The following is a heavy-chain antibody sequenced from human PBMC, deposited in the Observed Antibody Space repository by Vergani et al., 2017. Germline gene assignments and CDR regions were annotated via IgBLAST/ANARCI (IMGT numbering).Heavy chain of an antibody. CDR3: ARSGDSSDVDF. D-gene: IGHD3-22*01. CDR2: ISHSGYT. J-gene: IGHJ4*02. V-gene: IGHV4-38-2*01. CDR1: DYSITSGYY. Sequence: QAQLQESGPGLVKPSETLSLTCAVSDYSITSGYYWGWIRQPPGKGLEWIGSISHSGYTYSNPSLESRITISVDTSKNQFSLKLSSVTAADTAVYYCARSGDSSDVDFWGQGTLVTVSS.